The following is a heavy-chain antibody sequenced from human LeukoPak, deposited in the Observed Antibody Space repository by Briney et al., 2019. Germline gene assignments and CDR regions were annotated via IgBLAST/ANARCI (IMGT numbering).Heavy chain of an antibody. J-gene: IGHJ3*02. V-gene: IGHV1-18*01. CDR1: GYSFTSYG. CDR2: ISAYDGNT. Sequence: GESLKISCKGSGYSFTSYGISWVRQAPGQGLEWMGWISAYDGNTNYAQKRQGRVTMTTDTSTSTAYMELRSLRSDDTAVYYCARDCSVYCSSISCCFRAFDIWGQGTMVTVSS. D-gene: IGHD2-2*01. CDR3: ARDCSVYCSSISCCFRAFDI.